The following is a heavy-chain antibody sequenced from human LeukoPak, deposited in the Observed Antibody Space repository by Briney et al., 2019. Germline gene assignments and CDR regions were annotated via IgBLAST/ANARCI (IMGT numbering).Heavy chain of an antibody. CDR3: AKDQGKDYYYYMDV. V-gene: IGHV3-43*01. Sequence: GGSLRLSCAASGFTFDDYTMHWVRQAPGKGLEWVSLISWDGGSTYYADSVKGRFTISRGNSKNSLYLQMNSLRTEDTALYYCAKDQGKDYYYYMDVWGKGTTVTVSS. J-gene: IGHJ6*03. CDR1: GFTFDDYT. CDR2: ISWDGGST. D-gene: IGHD4-23*01.